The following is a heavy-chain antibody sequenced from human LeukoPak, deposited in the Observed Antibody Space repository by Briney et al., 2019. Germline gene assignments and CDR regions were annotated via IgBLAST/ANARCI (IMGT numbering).Heavy chain of an antibody. CDR2: IYHSGST. J-gene: IGHJ1*01. V-gene: IGHV4-38-2*01. CDR1: GYSISSGYY. D-gene: IGHD6-13*01. CDR3: ARQEIAAAGTYFQH. Sequence: SETLSLTCAVSGYSISSGYYWGWIRQRPGKGLEWIGSIYHSGSTYYNPSLKSRVTISVDTSKDQFSLKLSSVTAADTAVYYCARQEIAAAGTYFQHWGQGTLVTVSS.